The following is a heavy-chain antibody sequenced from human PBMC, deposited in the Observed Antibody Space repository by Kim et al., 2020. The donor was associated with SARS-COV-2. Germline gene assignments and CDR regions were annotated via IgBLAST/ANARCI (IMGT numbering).Heavy chain of an antibody. Sequence: YSPSFQGQVTISADKSISTAYLQWSSLKASDTAMYYCARHPYDYGSPLDYWGQGTLVTVSS. D-gene: IGHD4-17*01. V-gene: IGHV5-51*01. J-gene: IGHJ4*02. CDR3: ARHPYDYGSPLDY.